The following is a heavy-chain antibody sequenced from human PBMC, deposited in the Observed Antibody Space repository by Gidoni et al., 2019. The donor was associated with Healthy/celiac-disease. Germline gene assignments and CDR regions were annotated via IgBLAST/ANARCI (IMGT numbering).Heavy chain of an antibody. Sequence: QVQLQQWGAGLLKPSETLSLTCAVYGGSFSGYYWSWIRQPPGKGLEWIGEINHSGSTNYNPSLKSRVTISVDTSKNQFSLKLSSVTAADTAVYYCASRRKGLYYFDYWGQGTLVTVSS. V-gene: IGHV4-34*01. CDR2: INHSGST. J-gene: IGHJ4*02. CDR1: GGSFSGYY. CDR3: ASRRKGLYYFDY.